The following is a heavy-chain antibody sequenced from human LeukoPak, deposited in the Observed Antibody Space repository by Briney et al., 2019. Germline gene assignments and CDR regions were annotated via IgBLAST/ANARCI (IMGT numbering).Heavy chain of an antibody. Sequence: PGGSLRLSCAASGFTFSNAWMSWVRQAPGKGLEWVANIKQDGSEKYYVDSVKGRFTISRDNAKNSLYLQMNSLRAEDTAVYYCARDNSYYDFWSGYYIDYWGQGTLVTVSS. CDR2: IKQDGSEK. J-gene: IGHJ4*02. D-gene: IGHD3-3*01. CDR1: GFTFSNAW. CDR3: ARDNSYYDFWSGYYIDY. V-gene: IGHV3-7*01.